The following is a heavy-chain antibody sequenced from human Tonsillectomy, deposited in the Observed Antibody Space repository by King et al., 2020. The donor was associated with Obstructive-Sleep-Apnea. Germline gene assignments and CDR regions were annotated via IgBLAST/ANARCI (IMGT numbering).Heavy chain of an antibody. Sequence: VQLVESGAEVKKPGASVKVSCKASGYTFTGYYIHWVRRAPGQGLEWMGWISPNSVATTYAQKFQDRVTMTRDTSITTAYMDLSRLRSDDTAIYYCARDMSAYDSTSPAYWGQGTLVTVSS. CDR2: ISPNSVAT. CDR1: GYTFTGYY. CDR3: ARDMSAYDSTSPAY. D-gene: IGHD3-10*01. J-gene: IGHJ4*02. V-gene: IGHV1-2*02.